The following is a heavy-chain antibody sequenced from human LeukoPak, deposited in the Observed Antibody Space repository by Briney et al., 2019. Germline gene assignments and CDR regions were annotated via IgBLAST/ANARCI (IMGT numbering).Heavy chain of an antibody. CDR1: GGSFSGYY. D-gene: IGHD3-10*01. CDR3: ARDREVWSNWLDP. Sequence: SETLSLTCAVYGGSFSGYYWSWIRQPPGKGLEWIGEINHSGSTNCNPSLKSRVTISVDTSKNQFSLKLSSVTAADTAVYYCARDREVWSNWLDPWGQGTLVTVSS. CDR2: INHSGST. V-gene: IGHV4-34*01. J-gene: IGHJ5*02.